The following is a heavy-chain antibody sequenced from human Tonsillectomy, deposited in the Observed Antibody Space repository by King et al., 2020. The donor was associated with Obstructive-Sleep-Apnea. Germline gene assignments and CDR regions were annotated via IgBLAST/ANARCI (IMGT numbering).Heavy chain of an antibody. V-gene: IGHV3-9*01. CDR1: GFIFDDYP. CDR3: AKDYCSGGSCYSYNYGMDV. J-gene: IGHJ6*02. CDR2: ISWKRGSI. D-gene: IGHD2-15*01. Sequence: VQLVESGGGLVQPGGSLRLSCLASGFIFDDYPMYWVRQAPGKGLEWGLGISWKRGSIGYAESVKGRFTISRDNAKNALYLLMNSLRTEDTALYFCAKDYCSGGSCYSYNYGMDVWGQGTTVTVSS.